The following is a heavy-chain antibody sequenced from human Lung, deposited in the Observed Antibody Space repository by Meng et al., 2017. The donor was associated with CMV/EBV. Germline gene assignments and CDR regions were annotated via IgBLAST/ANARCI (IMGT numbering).Heavy chain of an antibody. V-gene: IGHV1-2*06. Sequence: QSVHVRDEVKKPGAAMKVYCKADEYPFTGYYMHWLRQAPGQGLEWVGRITPSSGGTTYAQKFQGRVTMTRDTSISTAYMELSSLRSDDAAIYYCVRANLGSADYWGQGTLVTVSS. J-gene: IGHJ4*02. CDR1: EYPFTGYY. D-gene: IGHD7-27*01. CDR3: VRANLGSADY. CDR2: ITPSSGGT.